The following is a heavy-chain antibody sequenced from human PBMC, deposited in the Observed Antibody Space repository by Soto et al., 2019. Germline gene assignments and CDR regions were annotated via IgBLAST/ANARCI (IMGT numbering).Heavy chain of an antibody. CDR2: IYYSGST. Sequence: SETLSLTCTVSGGSISSYYWSWIRQPPGKGLEWIGYIYYSGSTNYNPSLKSRVTISVDTSKNQFSLKLSSVTAADTAVYYCARAGYYYDSSGYFYYWGQGTLVTVS. J-gene: IGHJ4*02. CDR1: GGSISSYY. D-gene: IGHD3-22*01. CDR3: ARAGYYYDSSGYFYY. V-gene: IGHV4-59*01.